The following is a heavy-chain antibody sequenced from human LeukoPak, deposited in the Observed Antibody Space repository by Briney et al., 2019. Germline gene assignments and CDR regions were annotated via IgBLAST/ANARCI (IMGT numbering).Heavy chain of an antibody. J-gene: IGHJ4*02. CDR3: ARDAKSGYSYGTFDY. V-gene: IGHV4-30-2*01. CDR1: GGSISSGGYY. Sequence: SSETLSLTCTVSGGSISSGGYYWSWIRQPPGKGLEWIGYIYHSGSTYYNPSLKSRVTISVDRSKNQFSLKLSSVTAADTAVYYCARDAKSGYSYGTFDYWGQGTLVTVSS. D-gene: IGHD5-18*01. CDR2: IYHSGST.